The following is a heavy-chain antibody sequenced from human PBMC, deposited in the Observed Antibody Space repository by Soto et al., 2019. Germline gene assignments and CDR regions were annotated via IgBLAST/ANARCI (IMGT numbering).Heavy chain of an antibody. CDR3: ARGGQNLHGMDV. D-gene: IGHD1-26*01. J-gene: IGHJ6*02. V-gene: IGHV3-23*01. CDR1: GFTFSSYA. CDR2: ISGSGGSI. Sequence: GGSLRLSCAASGFTFSSYAMSWVRQAPGKGLEWVSDISGSGGSIYYADSVKGRFTISRDNAKNSLYLQLNSLRAEDTAVYYCARGGQNLHGMDVWGQGTTVTVSS.